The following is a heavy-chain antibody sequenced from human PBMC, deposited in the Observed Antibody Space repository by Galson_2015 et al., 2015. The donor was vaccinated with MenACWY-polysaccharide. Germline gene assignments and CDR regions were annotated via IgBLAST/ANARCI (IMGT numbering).Heavy chain of an antibody. CDR2: IQNDGSEK. V-gene: IGHV3-33*01. CDR1: GSRFSNSG. D-gene: IGHD6-13*01. Sequence: SLRLSCVASGSRFSNSGMHWVRQAPGKGLEWVAVIQNDGSEKVYADSVKGRFTISRDNSKNTVYLQMNSLRVEDTAVYYCAREGSRIVFHAFDTWGQGTLVTVSS. CDR3: AREGSRIVFHAFDT. J-gene: IGHJ3*02.